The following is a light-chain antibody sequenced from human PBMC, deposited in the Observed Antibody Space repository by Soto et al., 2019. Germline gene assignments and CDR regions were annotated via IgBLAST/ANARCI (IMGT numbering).Light chain of an antibody. Sequence: EIVMTQSPATLSVSPGERATLSCRASQSVSSYLVWYQQKPGQAPRLLISDASNRATGIPARFSGSGSGADFTLTISSLEPEDFAVYYCQQRANWPLTFGGGTKVDIK. V-gene: IGKV3-11*01. CDR3: QQRANWPLT. J-gene: IGKJ4*01. CDR2: DAS. CDR1: QSVSSY.